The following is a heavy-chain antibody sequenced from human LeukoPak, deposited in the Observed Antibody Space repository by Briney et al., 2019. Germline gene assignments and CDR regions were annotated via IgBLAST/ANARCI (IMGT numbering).Heavy chain of an antibody. Sequence: PGGSLRLSCAASGFTFSSFEMNWLRQAPGKGLEWFSHIGISGSDIYPADSLKGRFTISRDNANNSLYLQMNNLRVEDTAVYYCARAPTKFRRDWLDPWGQGTLVTVSS. J-gene: IGHJ5*02. D-gene: IGHD3-9*01. CDR1: GFTFSSFE. CDR3: ARAPTKFRRDWLDP. CDR2: IGISGSDI. V-gene: IGHV3-48*03.